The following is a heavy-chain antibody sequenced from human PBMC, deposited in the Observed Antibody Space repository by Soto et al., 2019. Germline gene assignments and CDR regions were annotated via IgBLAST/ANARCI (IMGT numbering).Heavy chain of an antibody. J-gene: IGHJ6*02. CDR1: GGSISRYY. D-gene: IGHD2-21*02. V-gene: IGHV4-59*01. Sequence: SETLSLTCTVSGGSISRYYWSWIRQPPGKGLKWIGYMYNTGSTVYNPPFKSRVTISVDTSKNQFSLKLNSVTAADTAVYYCARDLWGYCGTDCYPLDVWGQGTTVTVS. CDR2: MYNTGST. CDR3: ARDLWGYCGTDCYPLDV.